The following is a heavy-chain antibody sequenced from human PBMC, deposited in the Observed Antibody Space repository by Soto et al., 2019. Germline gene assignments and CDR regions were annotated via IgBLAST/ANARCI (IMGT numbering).Heavy chain of an antibody. CDR2: ISGSGGST. J-gene: IGHJ4*02. Sequence: EVQLLESGGGLVQPGGSLRLSCAASGFTFSSYAMSWVRQAPGKGLEWVSAISGSGGSTYYADSVKGRFTISRDNSKNTLYLQMNSLSAEDTAVYYCAKERITVIVVGQDFDYWGQGTLVTVSS. V-gene: IGHV3-23*01. CDR3: AKERITVIVVGQDFDY. CDR1: GFTFSSYA. D-gene: IGHD3-22*01.